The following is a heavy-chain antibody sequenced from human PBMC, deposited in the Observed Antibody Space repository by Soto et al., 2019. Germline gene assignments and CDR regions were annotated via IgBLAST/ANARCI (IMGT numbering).Heavy chain of an antibody. Sequence: ASVKVSCKASGYTFTSYGISWVRQAPGQGLEWMGWISAYNGNTNYAQKLQGRVTMTTDTSTSTAYMELRSLRSDDTAVYYCARPDGAYYCYGMDVWGQGTTVTVSS. V-gene: IGHV1-18*01. CDR1: GYTFTSYG. CDR2: ISAYNGNT. J-gene: IGHJ6*02. D-gene: IGHD1-26*01. CDR3: ARPDGAYYCYGMDV.